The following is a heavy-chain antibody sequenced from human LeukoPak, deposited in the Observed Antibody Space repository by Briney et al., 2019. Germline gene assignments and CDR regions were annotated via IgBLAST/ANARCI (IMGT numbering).Heavy chain of an antibody. CDR3: TKNGTFVFDS. CDR1: GFIFSNTW. CDR2: IKEDGSDI. D-gene: IGHD1-26*01. J-gene: IGHJ4*02. V-gene: IGHV3-7*01. Sequence: GGSQRLSCVGSGFIFSNTWMSWVRQAPGKGLEWLANIKEDGSDIYYGASVKGRFTISRDNARSSLYLRMNTLRAEDTGVYYCTKNGTFVFDSWGQGTLVTVSS.